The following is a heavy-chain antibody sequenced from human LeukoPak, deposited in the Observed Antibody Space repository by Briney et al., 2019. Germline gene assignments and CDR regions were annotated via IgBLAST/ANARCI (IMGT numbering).Heavy chain of an antibody. V-gene: IGHV4-39*07. D-gene: IGHD1-26*01. Sequence: PSETLSLTCTVSGGSISSGGYYWAWIRQPPGKGLEWIGSMSHSGRPYYNPSFESRVTISLDMSKNQFSLRLTSMTAADTAMYYCAREGGSLSVTDFWGRGTLVTVSS. CDR2: MSHSGRP. CDR3: AREGGSLSVTDF. J-gene: IGHJ4*02. CDR1: GGSISSGGYY.